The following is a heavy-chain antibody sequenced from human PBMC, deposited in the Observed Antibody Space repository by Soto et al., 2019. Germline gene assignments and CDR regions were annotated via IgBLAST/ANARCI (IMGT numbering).Heavy chain of an antibody. CDR1: GGTFSSYA. CDR3: AIGLVGATDYYYYYGMDV. V-gene: IGHV1-69*13. CDR2: IIPIFGTA. J-gene: IGHJ6*02. D-gene: IGHD1-26*01. Sequence: GASVKVSCKASGGTFSSYAISWVRQAPGQGLEWMGGIIPIFGTANYAQKFQGRVTITADESTSTAYMELSSLRSEDTAVYYCAIGLVGATDYYYYYGMDVWGQGTTVTVSS.